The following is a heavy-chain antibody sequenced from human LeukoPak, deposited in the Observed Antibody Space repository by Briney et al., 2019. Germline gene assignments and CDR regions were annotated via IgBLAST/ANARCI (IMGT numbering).Heavy chain of an antibody. CDR1: GFTFSTHS. D-gene: IGHD6-13*01. V-gene: IGHV3-48*04. J-gene: IGHJ4*02. CDR3: ARYSSSWEFDY. Sequence: PGGSLRLSCAASGFTFSTHSMNWVRQAPGKGLEWLSYISSSSGTIYYADSVKGRFTISRDNAKNSLYLQMNSLRAEDTAVYYCARYSSSWEFDYWGQGTLVTVSS. CDR2: ISSSSGTI.